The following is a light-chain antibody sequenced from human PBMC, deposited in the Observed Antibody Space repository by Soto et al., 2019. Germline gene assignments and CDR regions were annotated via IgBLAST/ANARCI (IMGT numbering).Light chain of an antibody. CDR2: KAS. CDR1: QNINSW. V-gene: IGKV1-5*03. J-gene: IGKJ3*01. Sequence: DIQMTQSPSTLSASVGDRVTITCRASQNINSWLAWYQQKPGKAPKLLIYKASNVQSGVPSRFSGSGSGTEFTLTISGLEPEDFAVYYCQQYVSKTTFGPGTKVDIK. CDR3: QQYVSKTT.